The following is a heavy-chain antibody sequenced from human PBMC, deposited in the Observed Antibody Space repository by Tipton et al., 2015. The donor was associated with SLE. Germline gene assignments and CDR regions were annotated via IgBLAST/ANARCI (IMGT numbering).Heavy chain of an antibody. CDR1: GGSISRYY. V-gene: IGHV4-59*12. CDR2: IYYTGST. J-gene: IGHJ4*02. CDR3: ARRHYRGPFDS. D-gene: IGHD3-10*01. Sequence: TLSLTCTVSGGSISRYYWNWIRQPPGKGLEWIGYIYYTGSTYYNPSLNSRVSFSIDTSENHFSLRLNSVTAADTAVYYCARRHYRGPFDSWGQGTLVTVSS.